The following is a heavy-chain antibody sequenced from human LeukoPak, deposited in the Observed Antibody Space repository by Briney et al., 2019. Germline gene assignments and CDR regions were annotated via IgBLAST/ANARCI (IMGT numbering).Heavy chain of an antibody. CDR1: GYTFTSYD. Sequence: ASVKVSCKASGYTFTSYDINWVRQATGQGLEWMGWMNPNSGNTGYAQKFRGRVTITRNTSISTAYMELSSLRSEDTAVYYCARGDLYSSGWGVDPWGQGTLVTVSS. V-gene: IGHV1-8*03. J-gene: IGHJ5*02. D-gene: IGHD6-19*01. CDR2: MNPNSGNT. CDR3: ARGDLYSSGWGVDP.